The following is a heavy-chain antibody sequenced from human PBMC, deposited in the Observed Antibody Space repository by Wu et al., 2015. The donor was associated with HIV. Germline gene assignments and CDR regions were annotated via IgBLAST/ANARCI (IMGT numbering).Heavy chain of an antibody. CDR2: INPQNDAK. D-gene: IGHD1-26*01. Sequence: QVQLVQSGAEVKKPGSSVKVSCKASGGTFSSYAISWVRQAPGQGLEWMGWINPQNDAKKXAEDFQGRVTLTRDTSIRAVYMELSGLRSNDTAIYYCARGALWLVGPGEGRWASWGQGLRSPSP. J-gene: IGHJ6*02. CDR3: ARGALWLVGPGEGRWAS. CDR1: GGTFSSYA. V-gene: IGHV1-2*02.